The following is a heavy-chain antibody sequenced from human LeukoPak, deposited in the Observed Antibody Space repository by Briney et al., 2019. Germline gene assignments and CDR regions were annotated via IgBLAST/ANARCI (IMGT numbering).Heavy chain of an antibody. CDR1: GGTFSSYA. CDR3: ARKDGYCSSTSCYSYYYMDV. V-gene: IGHV1-69*01. D-gene: IGHD2-2*01. Sequence: SVKVSCKASGGTFSSYAISWVRQAPGQGLEWMGGIIPIFGTANYAQKFQGRVTITADESTSTAYMELSSLRSEDTAVYYCARKDGYCSSTSCYSYYYMDVWGKGTTVTVSS. J-gene: IGHJ6*03. CDR2: IIPIFGTA.